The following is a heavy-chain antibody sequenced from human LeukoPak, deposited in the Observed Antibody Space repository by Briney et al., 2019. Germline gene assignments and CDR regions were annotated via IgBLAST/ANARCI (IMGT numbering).Heavy chain of an antibody. CDR3: ARVPRRGDILTGYYTTAFAFDI. CDR2: IYYSGST. V-gene: IGHV4-31*03. D-gene: IGHD3-9*01. Sequence: PSETLSLTCTVSGGSISSGGYYWSWIRQHPGKGLEWIVYIYYSGSTYYNPSLKSRVTISVDTAKNQFSLKLSSVTAADTAVYYCARVPRRGDILTGYYTTAFAFDIWGQGTMVTVSS. CDR1: GGSISSGGYY. J-gene: IGHJ3*02.